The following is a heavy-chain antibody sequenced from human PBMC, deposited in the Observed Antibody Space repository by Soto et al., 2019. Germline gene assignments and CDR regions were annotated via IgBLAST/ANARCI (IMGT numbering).Heavy chain of an antibody. V-gene: IGHV4-34*01. Sequence: SETLSLTCAVYGGSFSGYYWSWIRQPPGKGLEWIGEINHSGSTNYNPSLKSRVTISVDTSKNQFSLKLSSVTAADTAVYYCARGRAVPIFGVGIRTPTYGMDVWGQGTTVTVSS. CDR3: ARGRAVPIFGVGIRTPTYGMDV. D-gene: IGHD3-3*01. CDR2: INHSGST. CDR1: GGSFSGYY. J-gene: IGHJ6*02.